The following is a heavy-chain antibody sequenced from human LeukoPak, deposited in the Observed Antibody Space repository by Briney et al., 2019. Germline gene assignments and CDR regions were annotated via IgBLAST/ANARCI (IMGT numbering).Heavy chain of an antibody. CDR1: GYTFTGYY. J-gene: IGHJ5*02. CDR2: INPNSGGT. Sequence: VASVKVSCKASGYTFTGYYMHWVRQAPGQGLEGMGWINPNSGGTNYAQKLQGRVTITRDTVISTAYTELSRRIPDDNGGYYLARDKGGYSLNWFDPWGQGTLATVSS. V-gene: IGHV1-2*02. D-gene: IGHD5-18*01. CDR3: ARDKGGYSLNWFDP.